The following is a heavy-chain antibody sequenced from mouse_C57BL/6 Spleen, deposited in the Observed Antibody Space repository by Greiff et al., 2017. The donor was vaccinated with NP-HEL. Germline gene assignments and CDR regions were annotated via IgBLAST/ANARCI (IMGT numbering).Heavy chain of an antibody. Sequence: QVQLQQSDAELVKPGASVKISCKVSGYTFTDHTIHWMKQRPEQGLEWIGYIYTRDGSTKYNEKFKGKATLTADKSSSTAYMQLNSLISEDTADYFCARSPIYYYGSSDWCFDVWGSGTTVTVAS. CDR3: ARSPIYYYGSSDWCFDV. D-gene: IGHD1-1*01. V-gene: IGHV1-78*01. CDR2: IYTRDGST. CDR1: GYTFTDHT. J-gene: IGHJ1*01.